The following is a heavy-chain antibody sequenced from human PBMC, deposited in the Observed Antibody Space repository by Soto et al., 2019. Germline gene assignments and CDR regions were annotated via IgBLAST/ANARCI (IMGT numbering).Heavy chain of an antibody. CDR1: GGSFSGYY. Sequence: SETLSLTCAVYGGSFSGYYWSWIRQPPGKGLEWIGEINHSGSTNYNPSLKSRVTISVDTSKNQFSLKLSSVTAADTAVYYCARDVLRFLEWPPPGEYYYYGMDVWGQGTTVTVSS. J-gene: IGHJ6*02. CDR2: INHSGST. CDR3: ARDVLRFLEWPPPGEYYYYGMDV. V-gene: IGHV4-34*01. D-gene: IGHD3-3*01.